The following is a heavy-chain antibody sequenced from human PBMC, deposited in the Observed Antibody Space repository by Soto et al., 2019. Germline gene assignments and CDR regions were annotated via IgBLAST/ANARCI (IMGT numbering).Heavy chain of an antibody. CDR2: IYYSGST. Sequence: QVQLQESGPGLVKPSQTLSLTCTVSGGSISSGGYYWSWIRQHPGKGLEWIGYIYYSGSTYYNPSLKSRVTISVDTSKNQFSLKLSSVTAADTVVYYCARGAVLGYWYFDLWGRGTLVTVSS. CDR1: GGSISSGGYY. J-gene: IGHJ2*01. V-gene: IGHV4-31*03. CDR3: ARGAVLGYWYFDL. D-gene: IGHD2-8*01.